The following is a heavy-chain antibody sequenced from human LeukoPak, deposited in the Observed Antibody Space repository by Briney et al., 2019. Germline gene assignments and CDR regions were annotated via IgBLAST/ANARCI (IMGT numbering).Heavy chain of an antibody. CDR1: GFTFNTYS. Sequence: GGSLRLSCAASGFTFNTYSMNWVRQAPGKGLEWVSSISRNSRDIYYADSVKDRFTISRDNAKNSLHLQMNSLRAEDTAVYYCARDDRDISSYRFDYWGHGILVTVSS. V-gene: IGHV3-21*01. CDR3: ARDDRDISSYRFDY. D-gene: IGHD6-6*01. CDR2: ISRNSRDI. J-gene: IGHJ4*01.